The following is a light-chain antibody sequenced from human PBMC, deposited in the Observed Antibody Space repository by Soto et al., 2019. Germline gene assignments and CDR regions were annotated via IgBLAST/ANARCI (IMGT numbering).Light chain of an antibody. V-gene: IGLV1-51*01. J-gene: IGLJ1*01. Sequence: QSVLTQPPSVSAAPGQKVTISCSGSSSNIGGNAVSWYQQLPGTAPKLLIYDDNKRPSGIPDRFSGSKSGTSATLGITGFQTGDEADYYCGSWDSSLSAYVFGTGTKV. CDR3: GSWDSSLSAYV. CDR1: SSNIGGNA. CDR2: DDN.